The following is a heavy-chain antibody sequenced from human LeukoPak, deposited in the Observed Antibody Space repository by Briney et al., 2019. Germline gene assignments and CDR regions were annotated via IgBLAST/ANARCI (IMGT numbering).Heavy chain of an antibody. D-gene: IGHD3-22*01. CDR3: ARDRVYDSSGYPDAFDI. CDR2: FDPEDGET. V-gene: IGHV1-24*01. Sequence: ASVKVSCKVSGYTLTELSMHWVRQAPGKGLEWMGGFDPEDGETIYAQKFQGRVTITADKSTSTAYMELSSLRSEDTAVYYCARDRVYDSSGYPDAFDIWGQGTMVTVSS. CDR1: GYTLTELS. J-gene: IGHJ3*02.